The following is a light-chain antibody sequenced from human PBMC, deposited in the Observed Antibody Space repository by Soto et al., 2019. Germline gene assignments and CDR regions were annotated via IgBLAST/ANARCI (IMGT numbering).Light chain of an antibody. V-gene: IGKV1-5*03. CDR1: QSIRSW. CDR3: QQYNSYPWT. J-gene: IGKJ1*01. Sequence: DIQMTQSPSTLSASVGGRVTITCRASQSIRSWLAWYQQKPGKAPKLLIYKASSLESGVPSRFSGSGSGTEFTLTISSLQPDDFATYYCQQYNSYPWTFGQGTKVEIK. CDR2: KAS.